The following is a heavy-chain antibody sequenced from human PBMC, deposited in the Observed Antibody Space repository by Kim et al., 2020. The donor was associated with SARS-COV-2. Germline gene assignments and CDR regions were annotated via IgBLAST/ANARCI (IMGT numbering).Heavy chain of an antibody. CDR3: AEYSNSLGGLDL. D-gene: IGHD6-6*01. J-gene: IGHJ3*01. CDR1: GFTFSDSR. V-gene: IGHV3-73*01. Sequence: GGSLRLSCEASGFTFSDSRMHWVRQAPGKGLEWVGRIRTKANNYATAYGESVKGRFSISRDDSKNTAYLQMNSLRSEDTAIYYCAEYSNSLGGLDLWGQG. CDR2: IRTKANNYAT.